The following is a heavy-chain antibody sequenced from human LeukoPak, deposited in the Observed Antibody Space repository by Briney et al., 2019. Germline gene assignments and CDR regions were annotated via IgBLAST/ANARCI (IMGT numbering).Heavy chain of an antibody. D-gene: IGHD2-2*01. CDR1: GFTLSSYG. V-gene: IGHV3-30*18. J-gene: IGHJ4*02. CDR2: ISYDGSNK. CDR3: AKGVGYCSSTSCYSYFDY. Sequence: GGSLRLSCAASGFTLSSYGMHWVRQAPGKGLEWVAVISYDGSNKYYADSVKGRFTISRDNSKNTLYLQMNSLRAEDTAVYYCAKGVGYCSSTSCYSYFDYWGQGTLVTVSS.